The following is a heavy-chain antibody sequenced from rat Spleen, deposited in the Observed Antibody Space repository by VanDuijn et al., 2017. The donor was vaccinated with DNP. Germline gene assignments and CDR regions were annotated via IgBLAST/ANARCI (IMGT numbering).Heavy chain of an antibody. J-gene: IGHJ2*01. CDR1: GFTFSDYY. Sequence: EVQLVESGGGLVQPGRSLKLSCAASGFTFSDYYMAWVRQAPTEGLECVAYISYHGGSTYYGDSVKGRFTNSRDNAKTTLYLQMNSLRSEDMATYYCARWGGDYFDYWGQGVMVTVSS. V-gene: IGHV5-22*01. CDR2: ISYHGGST. CDR3: ARWGGDYFDY.